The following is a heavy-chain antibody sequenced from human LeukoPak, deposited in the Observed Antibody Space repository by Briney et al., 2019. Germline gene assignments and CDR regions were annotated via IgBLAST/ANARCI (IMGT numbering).Heavy chain of an antibody. V-gene: IGHV1-18*01. Sequence: ASVKVSCKASGYTFTSYGISWVRQAPGQGLEWMRWISAYNGNTNYAQKLQGRVTMTTDTSTSTAYMELRSLRSDDTAVYYCARRIVVVPAAITYMDVWGKGTTVTVSS. CDR2: ISAYNGNT. J-gene: IGHJ6*03. CDR3: ARRIVVVPAAITYMDV. CDR1: GYTFTSYG. D-gene: IGHD2-2*01.